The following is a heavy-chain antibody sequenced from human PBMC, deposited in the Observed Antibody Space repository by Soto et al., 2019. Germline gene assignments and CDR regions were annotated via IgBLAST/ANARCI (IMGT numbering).Heavy chain of an antibody. V-gene: IGHV1-18*01. J-gene: IGHJ4*02. CDR3: ARLKRITMVRGVIIPDY. Sequence: ASVKVSCKASGYTFTSYGISWVRQAPGQALEWMGWISAYNGNTNYAQKLQGRVTMTTDTSTSTAYMELRSLRSDDTAVYYCARLKRITMVRGVIIPDYWGQGTLVTVSS. D-gene: IGHD3-10*01. CDR2: ISAYNGNT. CDR1: GYTFTSYG.